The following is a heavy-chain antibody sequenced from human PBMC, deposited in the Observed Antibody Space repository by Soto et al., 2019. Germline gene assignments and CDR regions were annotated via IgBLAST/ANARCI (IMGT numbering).Heavy chain of an antibody. CDR1: GGSISSYY. Sequence: SETLSLTCTVSGGSISSYYWSWIRQPAGKGLEWIGRIYTSGSTNYNPSLKSRVTMSVDTSKNQFSLKLSSVTAADTAVYYCARACSSNSCYDVFDYWGQGTMVTVYS. D-gene: IGHD2-2*01. J-gene: IGHJ4*02. V-gene: IGHV4-4*07. CDR2: IYTSGST. CDR3: ARACSSNSCYDVFDY.